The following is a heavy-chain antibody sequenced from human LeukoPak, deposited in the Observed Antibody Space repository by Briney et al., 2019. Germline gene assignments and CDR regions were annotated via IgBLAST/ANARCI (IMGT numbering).Heavy chain of an antibody. Sequence: SETLSLTCTVSGGSISSYYWSWIRQPPGKGLEWIGYIYYSGSTNYNPSLKSRVTISVDTSKNQFSLKLSSVTAADTAVYYCAGDGPVYYGSLDIWGQGTMVTVSS. D-gene: IGHD3-10*01. J-gene: IGHJ3*02. V-gene: IGHV4-59*01. CDR2: IYYSGST. CDR1: GGSISSYY. CDR3: AGDGPVYYGSLDI.